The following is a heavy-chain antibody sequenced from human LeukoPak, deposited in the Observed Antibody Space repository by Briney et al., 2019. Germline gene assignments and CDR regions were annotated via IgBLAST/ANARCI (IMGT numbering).Heavy chain of an antibody. CDR1: GFTFLSYG. J-gene: IGHJ6*04. CDR2: ISSSGNTI. Sequence: PGGSLRFSCAASGFTFLSYGMHWVRLAPGKGLEWVSYISSSGNTIYYADSVEGRFTISRDNAKNSLYLQMNSLRAEDTAVYYCAELGITMIGSVWGKGTTVTISS. V-gene: IGHV3-48*04. D-gene: IGHD3-10*02. CDR3: AELGITMIGSV.